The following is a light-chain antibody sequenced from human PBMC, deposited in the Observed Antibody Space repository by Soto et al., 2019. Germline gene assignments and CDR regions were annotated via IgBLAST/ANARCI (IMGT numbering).Light chain of an antibody. CDR1: SSDVGGYNY. CDR3: SSYTSSSTVV. CDR2: DVS. Sequence: QSALTQPASVSGSPEQSITISCTGTSSDVGGYNYVSWYQQHTGKAPKLMIYDVSNRPSGVSDRFSGSKSGNTASLTISGLQAEYEADYYCSSYTSSSTVVFGGGTKLTVL. V-gene: IGLV2-14*01. J-gene: IGLJ2*01.